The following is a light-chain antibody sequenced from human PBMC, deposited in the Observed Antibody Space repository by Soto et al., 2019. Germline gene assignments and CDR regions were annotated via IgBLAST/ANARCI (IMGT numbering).Light chain of an antibody. CDR1: TGAATSGHY. J-gene: IGLJ2*01. CDR3: LLSYSGVVV. CDR2: DTS. Sequence: QAVVTQEPSLTVSPGGTMILTCGSSTGAATSGHYPYWFQQKPGQAPRTLIYDTSNKQSWTPARFSGSLLWGKAALTLSGAQPEDEADYYCLLSYSGVVVVGGGTKVTVL. V-gene: IGLV7-46*01.